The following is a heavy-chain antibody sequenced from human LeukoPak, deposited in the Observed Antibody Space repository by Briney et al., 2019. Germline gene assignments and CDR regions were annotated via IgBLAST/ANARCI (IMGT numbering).Heavy chain of an antibody. CDR3: ARGPTVTFNYHYGMDV. V-gene: IGHV3-72*01. CDR1: GFTFSGHY. D-gene: IGHD4-17*01. Sequence: GSLRLSCATSGFTFSGHYMDWVRPAPGKGLEWVARTRTKAKDYTTEYAASVKGRFTVSRDESMHSLYLQMNSLKTEDTAVYYCARGPTVTFNYHYGMDVWGQGTTVTVSS. CDR2: TRTKAKDYTT. J-gene: IGHJ6*02.